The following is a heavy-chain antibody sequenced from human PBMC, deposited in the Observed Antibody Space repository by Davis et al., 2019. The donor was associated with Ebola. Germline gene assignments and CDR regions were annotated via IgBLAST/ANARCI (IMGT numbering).Heavy chain of an antibody. CDR1: GYTFTSYY. Sequence: ASVKVSCKASGYTFTSYYMHWVRQAPGQGLEWMGIINPSGGSTSYAQKFQGRVTMTTDTSTSTAYMELRSLRSDDTAVYYCARDALASLDYWGQGTLVTVSS. CDR2: INPSGGST. V-gene: IGHV1-46*01. J-gene: IGHJ4*02. CDR3: ARDALASLDY.